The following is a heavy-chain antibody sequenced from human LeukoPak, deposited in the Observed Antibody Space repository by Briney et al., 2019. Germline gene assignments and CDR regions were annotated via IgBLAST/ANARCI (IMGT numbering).Heavy chain of an antibody. V-gene: IGHV3-30*18. D-gene: IGHD3-3*01. Sequence: GRSLRLSCAASGFTFSSYGMHWVRQAPGKGLEWVAVISYDGSNKYYADSVKGRFTISRDNSKNTLYLQVNSLRAEDTAVYYCAKEGFFDWGQGTLVTVSS. J-gene: IGHJ4*02. CDR3: AKEGFFD. CDR1: GFTFSSYG. CDR2: ISYDGSNK.